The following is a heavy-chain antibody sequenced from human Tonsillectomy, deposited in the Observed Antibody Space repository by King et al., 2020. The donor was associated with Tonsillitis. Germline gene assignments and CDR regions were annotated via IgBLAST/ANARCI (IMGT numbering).Heavy chain of an antibody. D-gene: IGHD3-16*01. CDR1: GGSISSGGYY. Sequence: VQLQESGPGLVKPSQTLSLTCTVSGGSISSGGYYWSWIRQHPGKGLEWIGYIYYSGSTYYNPSLKSRVTISVDTSKNQFSLKLSSVTAAEPAVYFCARGIGGGWSLDAFDIWGQGTMVTVSS. CDR3: ARGIGGGWSLDAFDI. J-gene: IGHJ3*02. CDR2: IYYSGST. V-gene: IGHV4-31*03.